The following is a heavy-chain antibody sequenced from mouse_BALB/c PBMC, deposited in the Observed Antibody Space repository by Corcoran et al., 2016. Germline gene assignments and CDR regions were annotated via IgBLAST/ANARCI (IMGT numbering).Heavy chain of an antibody. J-gene: IGHJ4*01. CDR3: ARHGSSRYDAMDY. CDR2: INTYTGEP. V-gene: IGHV9-3-1*01. Sequence: QIQLVQSGPELKKPGETVKISCKASGYTFTNYGMNWVKQAPGKGLKWMGWINTYTGEPTYADDFKGRFAFSLETSASTAYLQINNLKNEDTATYFCARHGSSRYDAMDYGGQGTSVTVSS. D-gene: IGHD1-1*01. CDR1: GYTFTNYG.